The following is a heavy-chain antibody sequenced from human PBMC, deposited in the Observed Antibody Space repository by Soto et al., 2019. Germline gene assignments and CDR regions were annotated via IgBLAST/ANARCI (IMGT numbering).Heavy chain of an antibody. CDR1: GYS. Sequence: GYSWSWIRQPPGKGLEWIGYIYHSGSTYYNPSLKSRVTISVDRSKNQFSLKLSSVTAADTAVYYCAREKGSTFSFDYWGQGALVTVSS. D-gene: IGHD6-13*01. CDR2: IYHSGST. CDR3: AREKGSTFSFDY. V-gene: IGHV4-30-2*01. J-gene: IGHJ4*02.